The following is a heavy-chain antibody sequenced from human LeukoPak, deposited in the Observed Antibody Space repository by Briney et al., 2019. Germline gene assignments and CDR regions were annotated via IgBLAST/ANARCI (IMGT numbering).Heavy chain of an antibody. Sequence: SETLSLTCTVSGGSISSYYWSWIRQPPGKGLEWIGYVFHSGGTNYNPSLKSRVTISVDKSKNQFSLKLTSVTAADTAVYYCARDSSGYYRIDYWGQGTLVTVSS. CDR2: VFHSGGT. D-gene: IGHD3-22*01. J-gene: IGHJ4*02. CDR3: ARDSSGYYRIDY. CDR1: GGSISSYY. V-gene: IGHV4-59*08.